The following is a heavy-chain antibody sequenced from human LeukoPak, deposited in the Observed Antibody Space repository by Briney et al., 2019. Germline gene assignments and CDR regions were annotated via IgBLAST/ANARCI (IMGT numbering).Heavy chain of an antibody. Sequence: PSETLSLTCTVSGYSISSGYYWGWIRQPPGKGLEWIGSIYHSGSTYYNPSLKSRVTISVDTSKNQFSLKLSSVTAADTAVYYCASYHHDGFDPWGQGTLVTVSS. D-gene: IGHD2-2*01. CDR2: IYHSGST. CDR1: GYSISSGYY. J-gene: IGHJ5*02. CDR3: ASYHHDGFDP. V-gene: IGHV4-38-2*02.